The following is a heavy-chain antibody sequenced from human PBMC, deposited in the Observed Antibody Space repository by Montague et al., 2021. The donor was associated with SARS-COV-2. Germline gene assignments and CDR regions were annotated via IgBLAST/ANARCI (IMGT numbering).Heavy chain of an antibody. V-gene: IGHV4-59*08. CDR3: AAQTDYYYYSLDV. J-gene: IGHJ6*02. CDR2: IYDSGNV. CDR1: GDSIRNYY. Sequence: SETLSLTCAVSGDSIRNYYWSWIRQPPGRGLEWIAYIYDSGNVDYNPSLKSRVTILVGTSKNQFSLKLSSVTAADTAVYYCAAQTDYYYYSLDVWGQGTTATVS.